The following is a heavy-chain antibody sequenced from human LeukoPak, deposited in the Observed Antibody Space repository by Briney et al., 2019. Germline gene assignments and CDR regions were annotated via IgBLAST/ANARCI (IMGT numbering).Heavy chain of an antibody. CDR2: IYYSGST. D-gene: IGHD6-13*01. V-gene: IGHV4-31*03. CDR3: ARAPMAAAGSHFDY. J-gene: IGHJ4*02. Sequence: PSQTLSLTCTVSGGSIGSGGYYWTWIRQHPGKGLEWIGYIYYSGSTYYNPSLKSRLTLSLDKSKNQFSLKLSSVTAADTAVYYCARAPMAAAGSHFDYWGQGTLVTVSS. CDR1: GGSIGSGGYY.